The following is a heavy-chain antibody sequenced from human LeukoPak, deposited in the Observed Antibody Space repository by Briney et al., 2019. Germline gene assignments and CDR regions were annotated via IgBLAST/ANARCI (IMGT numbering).Heavy chain of an antibody. CDR1: GFTFSSYS. CDR3: ATGGSSFVPIGY. Sequence: GGSLRLSCAASGFTFSSYSMNWVRQAPGKGLEWVSSISSSSSYIYYADSVKGRFTISRDNAKNSLYLQMNSLRAEDTAVYYCATGGSSFVPIGYWGQGTLVTVSS. V-gene: IGHV3-21*01. J-gene: IGHJ4*02. D-gene: IGHD6-13*01. CDR2: ISSSSSYI.